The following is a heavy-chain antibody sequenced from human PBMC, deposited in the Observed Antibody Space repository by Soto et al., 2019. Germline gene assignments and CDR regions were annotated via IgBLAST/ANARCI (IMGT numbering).Heavy chain of an antibody. D-gene: IGHD4-4*01. CDR2: ISGSGGST. J-gene: IGHJ6*02. CDR1: VFTFSSYA. CDR3: AKGPYSNYVPNYYYYYGMDV. V-gene: IGHV3-23*01. Sequence: GGSLRLSCAASVFTFSSYAMSWVRQAPGKGLEWVSAISGSGGSTYYADSVKGRFTISRDNSKSTLYLQMNSLRAEDTAVYYCAKGPYSNYVPNYYYYYGMDVWGQGTTVTVSS.